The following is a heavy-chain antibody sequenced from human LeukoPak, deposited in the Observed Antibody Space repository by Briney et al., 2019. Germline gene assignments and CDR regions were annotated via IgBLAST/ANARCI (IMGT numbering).Heavy chain of an antibody. CDR2: IYYSGST. J-gene: IGHJ4*02. CDR1: GGSISSSSYY. CDR3: ARDSRVLGFDY. Sequence: RPSETLSLTCTVSGGSISSSSYYWGWIRQPPGKGLEWIGSIYYSGSTYYNPSLKSRVTISVDTSKNQFSLKLSSVTAADTAVYYCARDSRVLGFDYWGQGTLVTVSS. V-gene: IGHV4-39*07.